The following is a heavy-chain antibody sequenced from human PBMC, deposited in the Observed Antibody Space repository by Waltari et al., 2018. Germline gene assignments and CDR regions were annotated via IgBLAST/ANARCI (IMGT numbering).Heavy chain of an antibody. CDR1: GAFMGPSCW. V-gene: IGHV4-4*02. CDR2: VRTTGKT. Sequence: QLPLQQSGPGLVKPSESLSLTCAVSGAFMGPSCWWSWVRQTPEKGLEWIGQVRTTGKTNYNPYLDSRVTISIDTSTSGFSLTVVSVSAADTAVYFGARDRGRGLYLDTWGQGTLVTVSP. J-gene: IGHJ5*02. CDR3: ARDRGRGLYLDT. D-gene: IGHD2-15*01.